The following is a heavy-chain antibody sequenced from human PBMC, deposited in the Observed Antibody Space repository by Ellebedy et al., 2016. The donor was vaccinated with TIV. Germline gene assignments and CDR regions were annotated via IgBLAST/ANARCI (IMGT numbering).Heavy chain of an antibody. CDR1: GFTFSSYG. V-gene: IGHV3-30*03. D-gene: IGHD3-10*01. CDR2: ISYDGSNK. Sequence: GESLKISCAASGFTFSSYGMHWVRQAPGKGLEWVAVISYDGSNKYYADSVKGRFTISRDNSKNSFYLQMNSLRAEDTAVYYCTACGAGVYFSALDLWGQGMMVTISS. CDR3: TACGAGVYFSALDL. J-gene: IGHJ3*01.